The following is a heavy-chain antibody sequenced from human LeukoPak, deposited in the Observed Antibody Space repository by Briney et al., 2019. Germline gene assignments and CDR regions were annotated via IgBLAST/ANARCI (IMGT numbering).Heavy chain of an antibody. V-gene: IGHV1-2*02. CDR2: INPNSGGT. CDR1: GYTFTDYY. CDR3: ARGVYFNY. Sequence: ASVKVSCKASGYTFTDYYVHWVRPAPGQGLEWMGWINPNSGGTNYAQKFQGRVTMTRDTSISTAYMELSRLRSDDTALYYCARGVYFNYWGQGTLVTVSS. J-gene: IGHJ4*02.